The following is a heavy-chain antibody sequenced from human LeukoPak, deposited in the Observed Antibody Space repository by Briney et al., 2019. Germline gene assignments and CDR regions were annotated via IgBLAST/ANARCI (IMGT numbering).Heavy chain of an antibody. V-gene: IGHV3-23*01. CDR2: ISGSGGTT. CDR3: AKGSYNSGWPGY. CDR1: GFTFNSYA. Sequence: PGGSLRLSCAASGFTFNSYAMSWVRQAPGKGLEWVSAISGSGGTTYYADSVRGHFTISRDNSKNTLYLQVNSLRGGDTAVYYCAKGSYNSGWPGYWGQGTLVTVSS. J-gene: IGHJ4*02. D-gene: IGHD6-19*01.